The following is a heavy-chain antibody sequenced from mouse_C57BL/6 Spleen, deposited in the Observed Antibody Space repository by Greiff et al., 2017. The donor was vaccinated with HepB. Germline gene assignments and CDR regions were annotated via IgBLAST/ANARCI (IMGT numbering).Heavy chain of an antibody. CDR1: GYTFTSYW. D-gene: IGHD2-2*01. V-gene: IGHV1-59*01. CDR2: IDPSDSYT. Sequence: QVQLQQPGAELVRPGTSVKLSCKASGYTFTSYWMHWVKQRPGQGLEWIGVIDPSDSYTNYNQKFKGKATLTVDTSSSTAYMQLSSLTSEDSAVYYCASSYGYDAYYFDYWGQGTTLTVAS. J-gene: IGHJ2*01. CDR3: ASSYGYDAYYFDY.